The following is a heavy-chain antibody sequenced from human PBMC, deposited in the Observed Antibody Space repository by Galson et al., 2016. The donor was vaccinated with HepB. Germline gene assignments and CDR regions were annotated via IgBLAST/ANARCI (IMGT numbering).Heavy chain of an antibody. CDR3: TREANDGLDF. CDR2: SFHDEDYT. CDR1: GFTLTKYH. D-gene: IGHD5-24*01. Sequence: SLRLSCAASGFTLTKYHMHWVRQAPGKGLEWVALSFHDEDYTYYPDSVKGRFTISRDNTKGTIYLHMNSLRAEDTAVYYCTREANDGLDFWGQGTMVTVSS. V-gene: IGHV3-30-3*01. J-gene: IGHJ3*01.